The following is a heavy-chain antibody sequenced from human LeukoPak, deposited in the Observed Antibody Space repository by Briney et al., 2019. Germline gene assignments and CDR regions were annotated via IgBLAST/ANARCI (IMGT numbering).Heavy chain of an antibody. CDR3: AKDQGIVVVTAILDY. D-gene: IGHD2-21*02. J-gene: IGHJ4*02. CDR1: GFTFSSYG. V-gene: IGHV3-30*18. CDR2: ISYDGSNK. Sequence: GGSLRRSCAASGFTFSSYGMHWVRQAPGKGLEWVAVISYDGSNKYYADSVKGRFTISRDNSKNTLYLQMNSLRAEDTAVYYCAKDQGIVVVTAILDYWGQGTLVTVSS.